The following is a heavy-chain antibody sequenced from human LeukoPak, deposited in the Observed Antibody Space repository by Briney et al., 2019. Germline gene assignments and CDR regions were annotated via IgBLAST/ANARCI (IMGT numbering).Heavy chain of an antibody. CDR3: ASKGAGHCYDASCMGSFDL. CDR2: INPNTGDA. J-gene: IGHJ3*01. CDR1: GYPFIDYY. D-gene: IGHD2-15*01. Sequence: AAVKVSCKASGYPFIDYYLHWVRQAPGQGLEWMGWINPNTGDANSAQNFQGRVIMTRDTSITTAYMELSRLKSDDTALYYCASKGAGHCYDASCMGSFDLWGQGTTVGVSS. V-gene: IGHV1-2*02.